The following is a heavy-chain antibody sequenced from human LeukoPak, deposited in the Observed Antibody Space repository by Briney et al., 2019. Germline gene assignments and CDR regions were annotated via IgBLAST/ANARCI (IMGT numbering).Heavy chain of an antibody. J-gene: IGHJ4*02. CDR1: GFTFSDYY. CDR2: ISSSGSTI. Sequence: GGSLRLSCAASGFTFSDYYMSWIRQAPGKGLGWVSYISSSGSTIYYADSVKGRFTISRDNAKNSLYLQMNSLRAEDTAVYYCARAPGRGRYYFDYWGQGTLVTVSS. V-gene: IGHV3-11*01. CDR3: ARAPGRGRYYFDY. D-gene: IGHD3-10*01.